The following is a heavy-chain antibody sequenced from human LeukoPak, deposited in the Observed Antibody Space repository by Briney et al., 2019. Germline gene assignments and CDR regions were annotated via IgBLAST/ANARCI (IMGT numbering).Heavy chain of an antibody. CDR2: IYYSGST. D-gene: IGHD3-16*01. V-gene: IGHV4-31*03. J-gene: IGHJ3*01. CDR3: ARGNPRGLMLREVFDF. CDR1: GGSISSGGYY. Sequence: SQTLSLTCTVSGGSISSGGYYWSWIRQHPGKGLEWIGYIYYSGSTYYNPSLKSRVTISVDTSKNQFSLKLSSVTAADTAVYYGARGNPRGLMLREVFDFWGQGTMAT.